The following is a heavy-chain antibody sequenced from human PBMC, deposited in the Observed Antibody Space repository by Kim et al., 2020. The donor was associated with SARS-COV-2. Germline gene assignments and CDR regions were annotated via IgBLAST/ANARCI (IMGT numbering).Heavy chain of an antibody. CDR1: GGSISSGTNY. D-gene: IGHD3-10*01. CDR3: ARFSVSHPGFSYYG. V-gene: IGHV4-31*03. J-gene: IGHJ6*01. Sequence: SETLSLTCTVSGGSISSGTNYWAWIRQFPGKGLEWIGHIHFSGTTFYNPTLKSRLTISVDISKNQFSLELFSVTAADTAMYYCARFSVSHPGFSYYG. CDR2: IHFSGTT.